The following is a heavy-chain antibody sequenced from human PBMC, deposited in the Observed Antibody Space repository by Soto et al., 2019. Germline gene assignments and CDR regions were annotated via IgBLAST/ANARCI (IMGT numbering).Heavy chain of an antibody. V-gene: IGHV3-33*01. Sequence: PGGSLRLSCAASGFTFSSYGMHWVRQAPGKGLEWVAVIWYDGSNKYYADSVKGRFTISRDNSKNTLYLQMNSLRAEDTAVYYCARDTRQFYCSGGSCYSSWFDPWGQGTLVTVSS. CDR1: GFTFSSYG. D-gene: IGHD2-15*01. CDR2: IWYDGSNK. CDR3: ARDTRQFYCSGGSCYSSWFDP. J-gene: IGHJ5*02.